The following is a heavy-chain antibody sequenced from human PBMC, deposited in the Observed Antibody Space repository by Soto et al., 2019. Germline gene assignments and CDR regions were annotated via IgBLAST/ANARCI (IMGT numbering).Heavy chain of an antibody. D-gene: IGHD3-22*01. CDR2: IYTSGST. Sequence: SETLSLTCTVSGGSVSSGSYYWSWIRQPAGKGLEWIGRIYTSGSTNYNPSLKSRVTMSVDTSKNQFSLKLSSVTAADTAVYYCARDSSGYYYLFDYWGQGTLVTVSS. V-gene: IGHV4-61*02. J-gene: IGHJ4*02. CDR1: GGSVSSGSYY. CDR3: ARDSSGYYYLFDY.